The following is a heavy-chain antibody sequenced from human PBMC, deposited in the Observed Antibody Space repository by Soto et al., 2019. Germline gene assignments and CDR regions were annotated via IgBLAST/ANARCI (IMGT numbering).Heavy chain of an antibody. D-gene: IGHD3-10*01. CDR1: GGTFGTYT. CDR3: AISVAGSAGGFDQ. CDR2: ILPIINKS. V-gene: IGHV1-69*01. J-gene: IGHJ4*02. Sequence: QVQLVQPGAEVKRPGSSMRVSCKASGGTFGTYTIAWLRQPPGQGPEWMGGILPIINKSNYAQKFQGRVTITADESTSTAYMDLNSLRFDDTAVYYCAISVAGSAGGFDQWCQGTRVTVS.